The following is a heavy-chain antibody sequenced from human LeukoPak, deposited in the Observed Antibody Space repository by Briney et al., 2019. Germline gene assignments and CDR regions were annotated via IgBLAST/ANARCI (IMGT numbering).Heavy chain of an antibody. J-gene: IGHJ4*02. CDR3: ARETTLRWGLRDGDY. D-gene: IGHD1-26*01. Sequence: PGGSLRLSCAASGFTFSSYAMSWVRQAPGKGLEWVSAISGSGGSTYYADSVKGRFTISRDNAKNSPYLQMNSLRAEDTAVYYCARETTLRWGLRDGDYWGQGTLVTVSS. CDR2: ISGSGGST. CDR1: GFTFSSYA. V-gene: IGHV3-23*01.